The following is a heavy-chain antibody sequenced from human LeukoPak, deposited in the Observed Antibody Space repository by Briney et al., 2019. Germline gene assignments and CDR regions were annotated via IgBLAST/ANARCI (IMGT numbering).Heavy chain of an antibody. Sequence: ESSGSLCLSCAASGFTVSSNYMRWVGQAPGEELEWVLGIYSGGSTYYENSVIRRCAIFRVNSKKTLYLQMNSLRAEATAVYYYAMTGGRQGGNYWGQGTLVTVSS. D-gene: IGHD1-26*01. CDR3: AMTGGRQGGNY. J-gene: IGHJ4*02. V-gene: IGHV3-66*01. CDR1: GFTVSSNY. CDR2: IYSGGST.